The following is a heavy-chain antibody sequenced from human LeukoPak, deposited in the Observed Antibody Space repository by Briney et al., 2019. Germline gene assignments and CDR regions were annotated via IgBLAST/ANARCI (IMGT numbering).Heavy chain of an antibody. CDR2: INWNGGST. D-gene: IGHD3-22*01. V-gene: IGHV3-20*04. CDR1: GFTFDDYG. CDR3: ARGYYYDSSGYYYGHAY. Sequence: PGESLKISCAASGFTFDDYGMSWVRQAPGKGLEWVSGINWNGGSTCYADSVKGRFTISRDNAKNSLYLQMNSLRAEDTALYYCARGYYYDSSGYYYGHAYWGQGTLVTVSS. J-gene: IGHJ4*02.